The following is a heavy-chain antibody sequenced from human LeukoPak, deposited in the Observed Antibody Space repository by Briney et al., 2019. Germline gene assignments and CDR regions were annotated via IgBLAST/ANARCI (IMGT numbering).Heavy chain of an antibody. Sequence: PSETLSLTCAVYGGSFSGYYWSWIRQPPGKGLEWIGEINHSGSTNYNPSLESRVTISVDTSKNQFSLKLASVTAADTAVYYCAKSLYGSGSYYNWFDPWGQGTLVTVSS. J-gene: IGHJ5*02. CDR3: AKSLYGSGSYYNWFDP. D-gene: IGHD3-10*01. V-gene: IGHV4-34*01. CDR1: GGSFSGYY. CDR2: INHSGST.